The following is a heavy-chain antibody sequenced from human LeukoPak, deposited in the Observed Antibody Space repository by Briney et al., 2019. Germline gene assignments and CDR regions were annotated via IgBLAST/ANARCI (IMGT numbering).Heavy chain of an antibody. Sequence: GASVKVSCKASGYTFPNYGFSWVRQAPGHGLEWMGWISAYTGNTNYAQNLQGRVTMTTDTSTSTAYMELRSLRSDDTAVYYCTTEGVVVVVAATLADYWGQGTLVTVSS. J-gene: IGHJ4*02. D-gene: IGHD2-15*01. CDR3: TTEGVVVVVAATLADY. CDR2: ISAYTGNT. V-gene: IGHV1-18*01. CDR1: GYTFPNYG.